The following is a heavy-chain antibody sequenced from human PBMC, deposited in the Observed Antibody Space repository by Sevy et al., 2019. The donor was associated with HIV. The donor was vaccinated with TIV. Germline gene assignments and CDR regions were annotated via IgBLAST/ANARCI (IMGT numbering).Heavy chain of an antibody. D-gene: IGHD1-26*01. Sequence: GGSLRLSCAASAFTFSSYNMNWVRQAPGKGLEWVSCISGSSNYIYYAEFLKGRFIIPRDNARNTLYRQMNSLRADDTAVYYCARGPPDGSYDYFDYWGQGTLVTVSS. V-gene: IGHV3-21*06. J-gene: IGHJ4*02. CDR2: ISGSSNYI. CDR3: ARGPPDGSYDYFDY. CDR1: AFTFSSYN.